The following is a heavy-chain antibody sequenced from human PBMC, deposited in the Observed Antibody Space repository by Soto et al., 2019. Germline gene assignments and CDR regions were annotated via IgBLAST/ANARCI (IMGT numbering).Heavy chain of an antibody. CDR2: ISAYNGNT. V-gene: IGHV1-18*01. J-gene: IGHJ4*02. CDR1: GYTFTSYA. Sequence: QVQLVQSGAEVKKPGASVKVSCKASGYTFTSYAISWVRQAPGQGLEWMGWISAYNGNTNYAQKLQGRVTMTTDTSTTTPYRELRSRRSDDTAVDYCARSGPTAGYWGQGTLVTVSS. CDR3: ARSGPTAGY. D-gene: IGHD3-10*01.